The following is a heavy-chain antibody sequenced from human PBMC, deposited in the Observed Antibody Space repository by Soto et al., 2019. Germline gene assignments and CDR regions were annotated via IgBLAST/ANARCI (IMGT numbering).Heavy chain of an antibody. J-gene: IGHJ6*02. CDR3: ARGRGAAAFEDYYYYGMDV. CDR2: ISYDGSNK. Sequence: GGSLRLSCAASGFTFSSYAMHWVRQAPGKGLEWVAVISYDGSNKYYADSVKGRFTISRDNSKNTLYLQMNSLRAEDTAVYYCARGRGAAAFEDYYYYGMDVWGQGTTVTVSS. D-gene: IGHD6-13*01. V-gene: IGHV3-30-3*01. CDR1: GFTFSSYA.